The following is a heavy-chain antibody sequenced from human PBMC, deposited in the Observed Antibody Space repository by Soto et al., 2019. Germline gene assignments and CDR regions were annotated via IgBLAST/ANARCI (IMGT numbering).Heavy chain of an antibody. D-gene: IGHD3-9*01. CDR2: IYSGGST. V-gene: IGHV3-66*01. CDR1: GFTVSSNY. J-gene: IGHJ4*02. Sequence: EVQLVESGGGLVQPGGSLRLSCAASGFTVSSNYMSWVRQAPGKGLEWVSVIYSGGSTYYADSVKGRFTISRDNSKNTLYLQMNSRRAEDTAVYYCARVIRPTLYDIVTGYSDYWGQGTLVTVSS. CDR3: ARVIRPTLYDIVTGYSDY.